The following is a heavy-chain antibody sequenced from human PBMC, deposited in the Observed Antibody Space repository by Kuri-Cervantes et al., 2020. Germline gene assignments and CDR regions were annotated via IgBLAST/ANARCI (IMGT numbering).Heavy chain of an antibody. CDR3: AKDLRVVTTSPVSFDI. CDR2: IRYDASDK. Sequence: GESLKISCAAYAFTFSSYVMHWLLHTPGKGLEWVTFIRYDASDKYYVDYVKGRFTISRDNSKNTLYLQMNRLRTEDTAVCYCAKDLRVVTTSPVSFDILGHGTRVTVSS. D-gene: IGHD4-11*01. CDR1: AFTFSSYV. V-gene: IGHV3-30*02. J-gene: IGHJ3*02.